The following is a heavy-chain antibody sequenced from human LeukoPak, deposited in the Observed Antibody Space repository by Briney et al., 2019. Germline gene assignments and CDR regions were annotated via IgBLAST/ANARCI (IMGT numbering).Heavy chain of an antibody. CDR1: GGSFSGYY. CDR2: INHSGST. Sequence: SETLSLTCAVYGGSFSGYYWSWIRQPPGKGLEWIGEINHSGSTNYNPSLKSRVTISVDTSKNQFSLKLSSVTAADTAVYYCARGVEIFYYFGYWGQGTLVTVSS. D-gene: IGHD5-24*01. V-gene: IGHV4-34*01. CDR3: ARGVEIFYYFGY. J-gene: IGHJ4*02.